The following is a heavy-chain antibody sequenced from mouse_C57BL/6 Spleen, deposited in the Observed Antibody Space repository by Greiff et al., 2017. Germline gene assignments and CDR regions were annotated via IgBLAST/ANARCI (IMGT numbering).Heavy chain of an antibody. J-gene: IGHJ4*01. CDR1: GFTFSDYY. Sequence: EVQVVESEGGLVQPGSSMKLSCTASGFTFSDYYMAWVRQVPEKGLEWVANINYDGSSTYYLDSLKSRFIISRDNAKNILYLQMSSLKSEDTATYYCAREAGPYAMDYWGQGTSVTVSS. CDR2: INYDGSST. V-gene: IGHV5-16*01. CDR3: AREAGPYAMDY.